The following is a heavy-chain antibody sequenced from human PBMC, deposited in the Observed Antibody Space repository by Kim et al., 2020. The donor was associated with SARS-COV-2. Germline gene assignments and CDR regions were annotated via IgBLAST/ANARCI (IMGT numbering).Heavy chain of an antibody. CDR2: IYFSGDS. CDR1: GGSISSNY. V-gene: IGHV4-59*08. J-gene: IGHJ4*02. CDR3: ARHLTGSRAWDY. D-gene: IGHD1-20*01. Sequence: SETLSLTCTVSGGSISSNYWSWIRQPPGKGLEWIGYIYFSGDSSYNPSLRGRVTMSVDTSKNQFSLKLSSVTAADTAVYYCARHLTGSRAWDYWGQGALVTVSS.